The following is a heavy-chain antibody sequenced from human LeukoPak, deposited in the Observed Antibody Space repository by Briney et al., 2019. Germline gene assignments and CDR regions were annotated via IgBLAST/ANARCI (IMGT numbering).Heavy chain of an antibody. V-gene: IGHV3-74*03. CDR3: ARDLDYGGRSNFDH. Sequence: GGSLRLACAASGFTFSTYWMHWVRQAPGKGLVWVSRIKSDGSSIMYADSARGRFTISRDNAKNTLYLQMSSLRAEDTAVYYCARDLDYGGRSNFDHWGQGTLVTVSS. CDR1: GFTFSTYW. J-gene: IGHJ4*02. CDR2: IKSDGSSI. D-gene: IGHD4-23*01.